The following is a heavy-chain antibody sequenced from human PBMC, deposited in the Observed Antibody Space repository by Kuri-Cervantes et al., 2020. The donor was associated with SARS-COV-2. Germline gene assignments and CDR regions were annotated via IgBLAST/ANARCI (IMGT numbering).Heavy chain of an antibody. CDR3: ARILVDCSGGSCYYPFDY. CDR2: IFSNDEK. Sequence: SGPTLVKPTQTLTLTCTFSGFSLSTSGVGVGWIRQPPGKALEWLAHIFSNDEKSYSTSLKSRLTISKDTSKSQVVLTMTNMDPVDTATYYCARILVDCSGGSCYYPFDYWGQGTLGTVSS. J-gene: IGHJ4*02. CDR1: GFSLSTSGVG. V-gene: IGHV2-26*01. D-gene: IGHD2-15*01.